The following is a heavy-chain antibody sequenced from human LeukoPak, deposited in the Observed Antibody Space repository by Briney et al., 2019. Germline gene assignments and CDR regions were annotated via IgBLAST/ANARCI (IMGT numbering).Heavy chain of an antibody. V-gene: IGHV1-2*02. J-gene: IGHJ4*02. CDR3: ARGRLLRLGESNFDY. Sequence: GASVKVSCKASGYTFTGYYIHWVRQAPGQGLEWMGWINPNINGTNYAQKFQGRVTMTGDRSISTAYMELSRLRSDDTAVYYCARGRLLRLGESNFDYWGQGTLVTVSS. CDR2: INPNINGT. CDR1: GYTFTGYY. D-gene: IGHD3-16*01.